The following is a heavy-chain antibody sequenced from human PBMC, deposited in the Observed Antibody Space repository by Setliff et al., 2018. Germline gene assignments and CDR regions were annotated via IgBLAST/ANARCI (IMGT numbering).Heavy chain of an antibody. J-gene: IGHJ4*02. CDR2: IYPGNSNT. Sequence: PGESLKISCKGSGYSFTSNWIAWVRQMPGKGLECMGIIYPGNSNTRYSPSFQGQVTISADKSISTAYVQWRSLKASDTAMYYCARVGTAGGYYFDFWGQGALVTVSS. D-gene: IGHD2-15*01. V-gene: IGHV5-51*01. CDR1: GYSFTSNW. CDR3: ARVGTAGGYYFDF.